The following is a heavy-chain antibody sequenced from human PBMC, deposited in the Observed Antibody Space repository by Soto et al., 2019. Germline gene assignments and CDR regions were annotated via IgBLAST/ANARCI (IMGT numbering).Heavy chain of an antibody. CDR1: GFTFSDYY. CDR2: ISSSGSTI. V-gene: IGHV3-11*01. J-gene: IGHJ4*02. CDR3: AAYIRGYSGYDSERNIDY. D-gene: IGHD5-12*01. Sequence: PGGSLRLSCAASGFTFSDYYMSWIRQAPGKGLEWVSYISSSGSTIYYADSVKGRFTISRDNAKNSLYLQMNSLRAEDTAVYYCAAYIRGYSGYDSERNIDYWGQGTLVTVSS.